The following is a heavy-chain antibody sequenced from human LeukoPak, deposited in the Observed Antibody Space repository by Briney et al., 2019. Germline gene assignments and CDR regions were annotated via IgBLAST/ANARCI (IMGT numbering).Heavy chain of an antibody. J-gene: IGHJ4*02. Sequence: GGSLRLSCAASGFTFSSYWMHWVRQAPGKGLVWVSRINSDGSSTSYADSVKGRFTISRDNAKNTLYLQMNSLRAEDTAVYYCARWNGYYYGSGSYAGFDYWGQGILVTVSS. CDR3: ARWNGYYYGSGSYAGFDY. D-gene: IGHD3-10*01. CDR2: INSDGSST. CDR1: GFTFSSYW. V-gene: IGHV3-74*01.